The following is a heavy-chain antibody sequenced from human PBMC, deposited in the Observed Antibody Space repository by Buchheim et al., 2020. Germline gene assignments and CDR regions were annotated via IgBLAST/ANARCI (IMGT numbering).Heavy chain of an antibody. CDR1: GYTFTGYY. Sequence: QVQLVQSGAEVKKPGASVKVSCKASGYTFTGYYMNWVRQAPGQGLEWMGWINPNSGGTNYAQKVQGRVTMTRDTSNSTAYMELSRLRSDDTAVYYCARDFFGGWNWGQGTL. CDR2: INPNSGGT. CDR3: ARDFFGGWN. J-gene: IGHJ4*02. V-gene: IGHV1-2*02. D-gene: IGHD3-10*01.